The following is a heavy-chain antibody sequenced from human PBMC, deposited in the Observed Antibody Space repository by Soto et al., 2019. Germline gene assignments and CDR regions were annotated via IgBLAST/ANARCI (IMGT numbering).Heavy chain of an antibody. CDR1: GFRFSSYW. V-gene: IGHV3-64D*06. CDR3: VKLGSYSYYFAY. CDR2: ISSNGGST. J-gene: IGHJ4*02. Sequence: RLSCAASGFRFSSYWMQWLRQTPGKGLVWVSAISSNGGSTYYADSVKGRFTISRDNSKNTLYLQMGSLRAEDTAVYYCVKLGSYSYYFAYWGQGTLVTVSS. D-gene: IGHD1-26*01.